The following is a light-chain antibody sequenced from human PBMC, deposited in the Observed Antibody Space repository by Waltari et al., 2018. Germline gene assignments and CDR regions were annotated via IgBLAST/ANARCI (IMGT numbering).Light chain of an antibody. J-gene: IGKJ1*01. CDR1: QSLQDSNGHND. Sequence: ILLTQSPPFLAVSPGAPASIPCRSSQSLQDSNGHNDMYWYVQKPGQSPQLLLYLVSHRASGVPDRFSGVGAGTDFTLKVSRLEVEDVGIYYCMQARQFPPWTFGQGTKVEIK. V-gene: IGKV2-28*01. CDR2: LVS. CDR3: MQARQFPPWT.